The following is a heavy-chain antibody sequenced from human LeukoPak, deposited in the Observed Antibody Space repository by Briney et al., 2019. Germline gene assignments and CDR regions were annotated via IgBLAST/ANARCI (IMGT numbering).Heavy chain of an antibody. CDR2: IYSGGST. CDR1: GFTVSNND. Sequence: GGSLRLSCAASGFTVSNNDMSWVRQAPGKGLEWVSVIYSGGSTYYADSVKGRFTISRDIFKNRLYLQMNSLTAEDTAVYSCARAFQYGSGSYPYSLWGQGTLVTVSS. V-gene: IGHV3-66*01. CDR3: ARAFQYGSGSYPYSL. D-gene: IGHD3-10*01. J-gene: IGHJ4*02.